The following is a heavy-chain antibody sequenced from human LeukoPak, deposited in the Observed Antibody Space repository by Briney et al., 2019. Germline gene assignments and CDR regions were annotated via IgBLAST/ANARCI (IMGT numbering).Heavy chain of an antibody. V-gene: IGHV1-2*06. CDR3: AVWAARPDYYYYYGMDV. CDR1: GYTFTGYY. Sequence: ASVNVSCKASGYTFTGYYMHWVRQAPGQGLEWMGRINPNSGGTNYAQKFQGRVTMTRDTSISTAYMELSRLRSDDTAVYYCAVWAARPDYYYYYGMDVWGQGTTVTVSS. CDR2: INPNSGGT. D-gene: IGHD6-6*01. J-gene: IGHJ6*02.